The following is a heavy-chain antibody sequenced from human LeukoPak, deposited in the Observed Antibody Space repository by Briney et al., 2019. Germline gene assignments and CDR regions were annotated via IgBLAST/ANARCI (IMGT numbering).Heavy chain of an antibody. CDR2: IIPIFGTA. D-gene: IGHD6-13*01. CDR3: ARRSIAAAGTGDY. Sequence: GASVKVSCKASGGTFSSYAISWVRQAPGQGLGWMGGIIPIFGTANYAQKFQGRVTITADESTSTAYMELSSLRSEDTAVYYCARRSIAAAGTGDYWGQGTLVTVSS. J-gene: IGHJ4*02. CDR1: GGTFSSYA. V-gene: IGHV1-69*13.